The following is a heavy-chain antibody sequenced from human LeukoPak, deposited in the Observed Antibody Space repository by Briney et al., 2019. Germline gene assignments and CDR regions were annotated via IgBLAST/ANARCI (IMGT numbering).Heavy chain of an antibody. D-gene: IGHD6-6*01. CDR2: ISGSGGST. CDR1: GFIFSQYS. J-gene: IGHJ4*02. V-gene: IGHV3-23*01. CDR3: ARDVIAARLNY. Sequence: PGGSLRLSCAASGFIFSQYSINWVRQAPGKGLEWVSAISGSGGSTYYADSVKGRFTISRDDSKNTLYLQMNSLRAEDTAVYYCARDVIAARLNYWGQGTLVTVSS.